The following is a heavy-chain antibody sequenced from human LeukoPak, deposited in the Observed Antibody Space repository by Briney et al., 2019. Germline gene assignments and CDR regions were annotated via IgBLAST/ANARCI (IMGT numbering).Heavy chain of an antibody. CDR1: GFTFSSYS. V-gene: IGHV3-21*01. CDR2: ISSSSSYI. CDR3: AKSSYYDSSGYYREYYFDH. Sequence: AGGSLRLSCAASGFTFSSYSMNWVRQAPGKGLEWVSSISSSSSYIYYADSVKGRFTISRDNAKNSLYLQMNSLRAEDTAVYYCAKSSYYDSSGYYREYYFDHWGQGTLVTVSS. D-gene: IGHD3-22*01. J-gene: IGHJ4*02.